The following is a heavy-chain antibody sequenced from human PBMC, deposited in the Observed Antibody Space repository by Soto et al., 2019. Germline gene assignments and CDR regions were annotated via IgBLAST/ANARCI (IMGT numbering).Heavy chain of an antibody. J-gene: IGHJ4*02. D-gene: IGHD3-10*02. CDR2: ISGSGGST. CDR3: AKDHLFYDRTPLSGLDF. CDR1: GFTLSSYA. Sequence: GGSLRLSCAASGFTLSSYAMTWVRQAPGKGLEWVSAISGSGGSTYYADSVKGRFTISRDNSKNTLYLQMNSLRAEDTAVYYCAKDHLFYDRTPLSGLDFRCQGLLVTVFS. V-gene: IGHV3-23*01.